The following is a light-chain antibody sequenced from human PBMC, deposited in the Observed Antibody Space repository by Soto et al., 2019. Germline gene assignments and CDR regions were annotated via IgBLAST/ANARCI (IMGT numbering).Light chain of an antibody. CDR1: QSVSSSY. J-gene: IGKJ1*01. Sequence: EIVMPQSPGTLSLSPGERATLSCRASQSVSSSYLAWYQQKPGQAPRLLIYGASSRATGIPDRFSGSGSGTDFTLTISRLEPEDFAVYYCQQYGSSPETFGQGTKVDIK. V-gene: IGKV3-20*01. CDR2: GAS. CDR3: QQYGSSPET.